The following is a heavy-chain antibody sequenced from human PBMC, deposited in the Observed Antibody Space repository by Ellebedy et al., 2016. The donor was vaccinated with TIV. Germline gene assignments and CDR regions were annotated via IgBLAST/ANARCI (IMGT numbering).Heavy chain of an antibody. CDR2: IYTSGST. V-gene: IGHV4-4*07. CDR3: ARDVPMGTVTTGNWFDP. CDR1: GGSLSSYY. Sequence: SETLSLXXTVSGGSLSSYYWSWIRQPAGKGLEWIGRIYTSGSTNYNPSLKSRVTMSVDTSKNQFSLKLSSVTAADTAVYYCARDVPMGTVTTGNWFDPWGQGTLVTVSS. J-gene: IGHJ5*02. D-gene: IGHD4-17*01.